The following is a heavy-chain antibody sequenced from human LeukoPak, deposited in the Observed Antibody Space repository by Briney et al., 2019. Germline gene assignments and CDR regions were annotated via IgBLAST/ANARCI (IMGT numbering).Heavy chain of an antibody. D-gene: IGHD2-2*01. CDR2: INHSGST. J-gene: IGHJ4*02. V-gene: IGHV4-34*01. CDR3: ARGRDEEYRLLIYFDY. Sequence: SETLSLTCAVYGGSFSGYYWSWIRQPPGKGLEWIGEINHSGSTNYNPSLKSRVTISVATSKNQFSLKLSSVTAADTAVYYCARGRDEEYRLLIYFDYWGQGTLVTVSS. CDR1: GGSFSGYY.